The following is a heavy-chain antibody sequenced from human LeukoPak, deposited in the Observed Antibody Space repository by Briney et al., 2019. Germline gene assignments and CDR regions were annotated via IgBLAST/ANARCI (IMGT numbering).Heavy chain of an antibody. J-gene: IGHJ4*02. CDR3: AREGGYAATFDY. CDR1: GGSISSGSYY. V-gene: IGHV4-61*02. Sequence: SETLSLTCTVSGGSISSGSYYWSWIRQPAGKGLEWIGRIYTSGSTNYNPSLKSQVTISVDTSKNQFSLKLSSVTAADTAVYYCAREGGYAATFDYWGQGTLVTVSS. CDR2: IYTSGST. D-gene: IGHD5-12*01.